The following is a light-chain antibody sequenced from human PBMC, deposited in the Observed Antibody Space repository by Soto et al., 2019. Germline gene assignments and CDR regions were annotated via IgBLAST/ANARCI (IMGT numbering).Light chain of an antibody. CDR2: DAS. V-gene: IGKV3-11*01. CDR3: QQYSSTPIT. Sequence: VVLTQSPATLSLSPGERATLSCRTSLSVSVYLDWYQQKPGQAPRLLISDASNRATGIPARFSGSGSGTDFTLTISRLEPEDYAVYYCQQYSSTPITFGQGTRLEIK. J-gene: IGKJ5*01. CDR1: LSVSVY.